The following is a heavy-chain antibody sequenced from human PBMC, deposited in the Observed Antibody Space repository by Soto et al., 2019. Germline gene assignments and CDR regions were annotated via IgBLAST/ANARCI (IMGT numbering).Heavy chain of an antibody. CDR3: AREEYFDSSGYARAFDI. J-gene: IGHJ3*02. CDR2: IYYNGIT. V-gene: IGHV4-61*01. D-gene: IGHD3-22*01. Sequence: SETLSLTCTVSGVSVSSGSYYWRWIRQPPGKGLEWIGYIYYNGITNYSPSLKSRVTISVDMSKNQFSLKLTSVTAADTAVYYCAREEYFDSSGYARAFDIWGQGTVVT. CDR1: GVSVSSGSYY.